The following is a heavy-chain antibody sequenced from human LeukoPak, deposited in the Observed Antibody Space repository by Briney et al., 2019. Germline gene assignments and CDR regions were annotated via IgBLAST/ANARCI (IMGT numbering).Heavy chain of an antibody. V-gene: IGHV3-23*01. Sequence: GGSLRLSCAASGFTFSSYGMSWVRQAPGKGLEWVSAISGSGGSTYYADSVKGRFTISRDNSKNTLYLQMNSLRAEDTAVYYCAKDIVATINPGDYWGQGTLVTVSS. D-gene: IGHD5-12*01. CDR2: ISGSGGST. J-gene: IGHJ4*02. CDR3: AKDIVATINPGDY. CDR1: GFTFSSYG.